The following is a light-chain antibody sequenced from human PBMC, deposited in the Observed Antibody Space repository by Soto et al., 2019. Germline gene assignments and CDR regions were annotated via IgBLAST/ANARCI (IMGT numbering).Light chain of an antibody. CDR2: KAS. CDR1: QSVSSS. CDR3: QHYNSYSEA. J-gene: IGKJ1*01. Sequence: TQSPGTLSLSPGERATLSCRASQSVSSSYLAWYQQKPGKAPKLLIYKASTLKSGVPSRFSGSGSGTEFTLTIGSLQPDDFATYYCQHYNSYSEAFGQGTKVELK. V-gene: IGKV1-5*03.